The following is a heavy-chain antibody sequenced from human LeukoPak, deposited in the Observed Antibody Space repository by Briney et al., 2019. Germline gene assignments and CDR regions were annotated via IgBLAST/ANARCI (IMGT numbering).Heavy chain of an antibody. CDR3: ARGHCSSTSCPNDAFDI. D-gene: IGHD2-2*01. Sequence: PGGSLRLPCAASGFTFSDYYMSWIRQAPGKGLEWVSYISSSGSTIYYADSVKGRFTISRDNAKNSLYLQMNSLRAEDTAVYYCARGHCSSTSCPNDAFDIWGQGTMVTVSS. V-gene: IGHV3-11*04. J-gene: IGHJ3*02. CDR2: ISSSGSTI. CDR1: GFTFSDYY.